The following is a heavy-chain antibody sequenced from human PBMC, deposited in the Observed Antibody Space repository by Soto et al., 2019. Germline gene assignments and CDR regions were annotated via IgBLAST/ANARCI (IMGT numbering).Heavy chain of an antibody. CDR2: IVVGSGNT. D-gene: IGHD3-3*01. V-gene: IGHV1-58*02. Sequence: SVKVSCEASGFTFTSSAMQWVRQARGQRLEWIGWIVVGSGNTNYAQKFQERVTITRDMSTSTAYMELSSLRSEDTAVYYCAAEVHYDFWSGPGTFDIRGQGTMVTGSS. J-gene: IGHJ3*02. CDR1: GFTFTSSA. CDR3: AAEVHYDFWSGPGTFDI.